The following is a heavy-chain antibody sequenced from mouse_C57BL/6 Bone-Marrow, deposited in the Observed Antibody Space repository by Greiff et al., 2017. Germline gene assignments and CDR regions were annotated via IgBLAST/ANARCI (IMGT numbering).Heavy chain of an antibody. CDR2: IYPGSGNT. V-gene: IGHV1-76*01. CDR1: GYTFTDYY. Sequence: QVQLKQSGAELVRPGASVKLSCKASGYTFTDYYINWVKQRPGQGLEWIARIYPGSGNTYYNEKFKGKATLTAEKSSSTAYMQLSSLTSEDSAVYFCARDPPITTVVAGVDYWGQGTTLTVSS. J-gene: IGHJ2*01. CDR3: ARDPPITTVVAGVDY. D-gene: IGHD1-1*01.